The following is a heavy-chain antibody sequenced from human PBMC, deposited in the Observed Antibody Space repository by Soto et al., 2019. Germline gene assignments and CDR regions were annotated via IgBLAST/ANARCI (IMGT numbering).Heavy chain of an antibody. CDR2: VDYTGST. V-gene: IGHV4-59*01. CDR1: GGSISGSY. D-gene: IGHD6-19*01. J-gene: IGHJ4*02. Sequence: SETLSLSCAVSGGSISGSYWSWVRQSPGKGPEWLGYVDYTGSTNYSPSLRSRVSISVDTSKNEFSLRLSAVTAADTAVYFCARSIAVPGAHIDFWGQGTQVTVSS. CDR3: ARSIAVPGAHIDF.